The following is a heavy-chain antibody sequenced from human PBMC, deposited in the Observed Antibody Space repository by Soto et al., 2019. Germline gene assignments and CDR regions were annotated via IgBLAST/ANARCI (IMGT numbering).Heavy chain of an antibody. Sequence: SETLSLTCTVSGGSISSGGYYWSWIRQHPGKGLEWIGYIYYSGSTYYNPSLKSRVTISVDTSKNQFSLKLSSVTAADTAVYYCARGGYDILTGYYPWFDPWGQGTLVTVSS. CDR2: IYYSGST. D-gene: IGHD3-9*01. CDR3: ARGGYDILTGYYPWFDP. CDR1: GGSISSGGYY. J-gene: IGHJ5*02. V-gene: IGHV4-31*03.